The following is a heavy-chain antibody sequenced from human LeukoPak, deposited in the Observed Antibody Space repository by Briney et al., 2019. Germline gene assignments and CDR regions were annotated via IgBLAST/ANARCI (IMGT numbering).Heavy chain of an antibody. D-gene: IGHD6-6*01. J-gene: IGHJ5*02. V-gene: IGHV4-38-2*02. CDR1: SGSISSYY. CDR2: IYHSGSA. Sequence: SETLSLTCTVSSGSISSYYWNWIRQPPGKGLEWIGSIYHSGSAYYNPSLKSRVTISVDTSKNQFSLKLSSVTAADTAVYFCARAKIAARDPNNWFDPWGQGTLVTVSS. CDR3: ARAKIAARDPNNWFDP.